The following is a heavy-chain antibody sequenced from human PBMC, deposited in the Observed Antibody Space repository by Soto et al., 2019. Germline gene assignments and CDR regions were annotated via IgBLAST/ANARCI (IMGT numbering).Heavy chain of an antibody. J-gene: IGHJ4*02. CDR1: GGSISSGGYS. D-gene: IGHD6-19*01. V-gene: IGHV4-30-2*01. CDR2: IYHSGST. Sequence: SETLSLTCAVSGGSISSGGYSWSWIRQPPGKGLEWIGYIYHSGSTYYNPSLKSRVTISVDRSKNQFSLKLSSVTAADTAVYYCARAVAGLEYYFDYWGQGTLVTVSS. CDR3: ARAVAGLEYYFDY.